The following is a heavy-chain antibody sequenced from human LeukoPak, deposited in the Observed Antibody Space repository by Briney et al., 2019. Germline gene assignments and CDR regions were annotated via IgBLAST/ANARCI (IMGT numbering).Heavy chain of an antibody. CDR1: GFTFSSYA. Sequence: GGSLRLSCAASGFTFSSYAMSWVRQAPGKGLEWVSAISGSGGTTYYADSVKGRFTISRDNSQNTLYLQMNSLRAEDTAVYYCAKASGWLVDYWGQGTLVTVSS. J-gene: IGHJ4*02. CDR2: ISGSGGTT. V-gene: IGHV3-23*01. CDR3: AKASGWLVDY. D-gene: IGHD6-19*01.